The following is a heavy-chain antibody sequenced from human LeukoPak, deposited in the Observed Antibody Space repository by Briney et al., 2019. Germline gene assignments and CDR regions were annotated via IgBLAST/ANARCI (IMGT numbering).Heavy chain of an antibody. CDR1: GFPFSSYS. J-gene: IGHJ5*02. CDR2: IYGGGET. Sequence: GGSLRLSCAASGFPFSSYSMNCARQPPGKGLQWVSVIYGGGETHYADSVKGRFTIARDNSKKTLSLQMNTLRAEDTAVYYCARVQFQWFDPWGQGTQVTVSS. D-gene: IGHD6-19*01. V-gene: IGHV3-66*01. CDR3: ARVQFQWFDP.